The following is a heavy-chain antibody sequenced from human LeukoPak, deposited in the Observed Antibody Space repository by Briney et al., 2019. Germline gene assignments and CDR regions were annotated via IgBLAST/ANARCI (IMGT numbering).Heavy chain of an antibody. V-gene: IGHV3-30*02. CDR1: GFTFSSYG. J-gene: IGHJ4*02. CDR3: ARGLGVGIAAAGSQGFDY. Sequence: GGSLRLSCAASGFTFSSYGMHWVRQAPGKGLEWVAFIRYDGNNKYYADSVKGRFTISRDNSKNTLYLQMNSLRAEDTAVYYCARGLGVGIAAAGSQGFDYWGQGTLVTVSS. D-gene: IGHD6-13*01. CDR2: IRYDGNNK.